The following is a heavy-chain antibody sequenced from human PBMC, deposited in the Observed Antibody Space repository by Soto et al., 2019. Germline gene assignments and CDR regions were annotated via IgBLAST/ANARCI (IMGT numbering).Heavy chain of an antibody. Sequence: QVQLVESGGGVVQPGRSLRLSCAASGFTFSSYGMQWVRQAPGKGLEWVAVISSDGSKTYYADSVKGRFSISSDNSKITQYLQLYSLGAEATAVHSCAQGSEGFGLYYHDYWGHGTLVTVAA. CDR3: AQGSEGFGLYYHDY. J-gene: IGHJ4*01. D-gene: IGHD3-3*01. CDR1: GFTFSSYG. CDR2: ISSDGSKT. V-gene: IGHV3-30*18.